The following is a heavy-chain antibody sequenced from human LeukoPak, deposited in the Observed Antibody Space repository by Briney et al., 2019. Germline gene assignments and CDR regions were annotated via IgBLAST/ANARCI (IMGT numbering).Heavy chain of an antibody. D-gene: IGHD2-15*01. V-gene: IGHV4-34*01. CDR2: ITYRRGA. CDR3: ARHEVVVAATPRYFDY. J-gene: IGHJ4*02. Sequence: SETLSLTCAVYGSLDIYYFMFVRQPPGKGLQWLGEITYRRGADYNPSLKSRLTISIDVPQRQISLQLRSVTAADTAVYYCARHEVVVAATPRYFDYWGQGTLVTVSS. CDR1: GSLDIYY.